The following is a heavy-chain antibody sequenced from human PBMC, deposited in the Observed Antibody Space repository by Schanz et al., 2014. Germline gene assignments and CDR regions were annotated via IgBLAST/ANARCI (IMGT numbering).Heavy chain of an antibody. CDR3: ARGYGDSPTDF. D-gene: IGHD4-17*01. V-gene: IGHV1-18*01. J-gene: IGHJ4*02. CDR2: ITAYNGDT. CDR1: GYTFTDYG. Sequence: QVQLVQSGGEMKKPGASVKVSCKASGYTFTDYGLSWVRQAPGQGLEWMGWITAYNGDTNYALKLQGRVTMTTDTSTGTAYMELRSLRSDDTAVYYCARGYGDSPTDFWGQGTLVTVSS.